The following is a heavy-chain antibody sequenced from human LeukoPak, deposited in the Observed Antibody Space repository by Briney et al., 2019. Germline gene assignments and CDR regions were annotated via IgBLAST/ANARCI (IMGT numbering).Heavy chain of an antibody. CDR2: INPNSGGT. J-gene: IGHJ3*02. D-gene: IGHD3-3*01. Sequence: GASVKVSCKASGYTFTSYDINWVRQAPGQGLEWMGWINPNSGGTNYAQKFQGRVTMTRDTSISTAYMELSRLRSDDTAVYYCAKVASYYDFWSGYAFDIWGQGTMVTVSS. CDR1: GYTFTSYD. CDR3: AKVASYYDFWSGYAFDI. V-gene: IGHV1-2*02.